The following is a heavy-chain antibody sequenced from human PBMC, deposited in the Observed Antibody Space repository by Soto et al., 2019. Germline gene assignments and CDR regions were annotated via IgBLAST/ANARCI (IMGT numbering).Heavy chain of an antibody. CDR2: ISYDGSNK. D-gene: IGHD6-13*01. CDR3: ARDLELVPYYFDY. J-gene: IGHJ4*02. Sequence: QVQLVESGGGVVQPGRSLRLSCAASGFTFSSYAMHWVRQAPGKGLEWVAVISYDGSNKYYADSVKGRFTISRDNSKNTLYLQMNSLRAEDTAVYYCARDLELVPYYFDYWGQGTLVTVSS. CDR1: GFTFSSYA. V-gene: IGHV3-30-3*01.